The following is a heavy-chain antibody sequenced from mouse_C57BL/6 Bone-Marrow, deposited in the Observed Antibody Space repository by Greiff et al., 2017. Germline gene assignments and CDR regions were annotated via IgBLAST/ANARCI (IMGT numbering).Heavy chain of an antibody. D-gene: IGHD2-5*01. J-gene: IGHJ1*03. Sequence: QVQLQQPGAELVMPGASVKLSCKASGYTFTSYWMHWVKQRPGQGLEWIGEIDPSDSYTNYNQKFKGKSTLTVDKSSSTAYMQLSSLTSEDSAVYYCARESNYGYFDVWGTGTTVTVSS. V-gene: IGHV1-69*01. CDR1: GYTFTSYW. CDR2: IDPSDSYT. CDR3: ARESNYGYFDV.